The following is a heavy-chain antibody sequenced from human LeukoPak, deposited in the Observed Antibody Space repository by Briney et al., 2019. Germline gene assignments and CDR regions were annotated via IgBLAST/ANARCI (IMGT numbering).Heavy chain of an antibody. CDR2: IYYSGST. CDR3: ARGSRKQQLVF. Sequence: KASETLSLTCTVSGGSISSYYWSWIRQPPGKGLEWIGYIYYSGSTNYNPSLKSRVTISVDTSKNQFSLKLSSVTAADTAVYYCARGSRKQQLVFWGQGTLVTVSS. J-gene: IGHJ4*02. D-gene: IGHD6-13*01. V-gene: IGHV4-59*12. CDR1: GGSISSYY.